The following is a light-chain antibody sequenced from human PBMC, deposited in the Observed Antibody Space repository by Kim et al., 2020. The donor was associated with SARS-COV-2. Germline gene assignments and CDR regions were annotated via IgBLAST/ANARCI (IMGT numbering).Light chain of an antibody. J-gene: IGKJ4*01. CDR3: QQRYDWPLT. Sequence: SLSPGERATPSCRASQSVGNSLAWFQQKPGQAPRLLIFETSNRDTGIPARFSGSGSGTGFTLTISSLEPEDFAVYYCQQRYDWPLTFGGGTKLEI. CDR1: QSVGNS. CDR2: ETS. V-gene: IGKV3-11*01.